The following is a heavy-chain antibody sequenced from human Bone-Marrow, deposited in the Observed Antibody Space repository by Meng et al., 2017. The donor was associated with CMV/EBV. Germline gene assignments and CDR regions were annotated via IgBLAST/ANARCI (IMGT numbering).Heavy chain of an antibody. Sequence: ASVKVSCKASGYTFTGYYMHWVRQAPGQGLEWMGWTNPNSGGTNDAQKFQGRVTMTRDTSISTAYMELSRLRSDDTAVYYWARAQRDDSSGYGFDYWGQGTLVTVSS. V-gene: IGHV1-2*02. CDR3: ARAQRDDSSGYGFDY. J-gene: IGHJ4*02. CDR2: TNPNSGGT. CDR1: GYTFTGYY. D-gene: IGHD3-22*01.